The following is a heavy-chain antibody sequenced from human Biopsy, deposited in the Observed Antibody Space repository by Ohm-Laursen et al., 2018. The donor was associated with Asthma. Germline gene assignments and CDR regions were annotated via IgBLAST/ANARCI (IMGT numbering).Heavy chain of an antibody. D-gene: IGHD3-9*01. CDR1: GYTFISYA. Sequence: SVKVSCKASGYTFISYAIHWVRQAPGQRLEWMGWINAGNGNTKYSQKFQGRVTITRDTSASTAYMDLSSLRSEDTAVYYCARTYYDFLTGQVNDAFDIWGQGTVVTVSS. CDR2: INAGNGNT. J-gene: IGHJ3*02. V-gene: IGHV1-3*01. CDR3: ARTYYDFLTGQVNDAFDI.